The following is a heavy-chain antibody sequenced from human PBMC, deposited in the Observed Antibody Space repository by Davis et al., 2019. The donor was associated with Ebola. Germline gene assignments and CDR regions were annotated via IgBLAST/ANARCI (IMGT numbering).Heavy chain of an antibody. CDR3: ARTPQYTKYGSYFDQ. J-gene: IGHJ4*02. CDR1: GGSMSSYY. Sequence: SETLSLTCTVAGGSMSSYYWSWVRQPPGKGLEWIGNIYYSGTTNYNPSLESRVTISGDTSKNQFSLNVHSVTAADTAMYYCARTPQYTKYGSYFDQWGQGALVTVSS. D-gene: IGHD1-14*01. CDR2: IYYSGTT. V-gene: IGHV4-59*01.